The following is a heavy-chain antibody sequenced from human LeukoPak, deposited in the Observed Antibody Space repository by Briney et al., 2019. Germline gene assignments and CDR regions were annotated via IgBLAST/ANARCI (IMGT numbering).Heavy chain of an antibody. CDR2: MNPNSGNT. D-gene: IGHD1-1*01. CDR3: PSVSRNWNDRSADT. V-gene: IGHV1-8*01. Sequence: GASVKVSCKASGYTFTSYDINWVRQATGQGLEWMGWMNPNSGNTGYAQKFRGRVTMTRNTSISTAYMELSSLRSEDTAVYSRPSVSRNWNDRSADTWGAGTLGTASS. J-gene: IGHJ4*03. CDR1: GYTFTSYD.